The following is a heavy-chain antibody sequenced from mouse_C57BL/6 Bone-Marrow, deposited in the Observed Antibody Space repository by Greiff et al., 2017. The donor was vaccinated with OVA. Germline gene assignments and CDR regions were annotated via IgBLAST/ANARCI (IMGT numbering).Heavy chain of an antibody. Sequence: EVMLVESGGGLVQSGRSLRLSCATSGFTFSDFYMEWVRQAPGKGLEWIAASRNKANDYTTEYSASVKGRFIVSRDTSQSILYLQMNALRAEDTAIYYCARDGKNAMDYWGQGTSVTVSS. V-gene: IGHV7-1*01. CDR3: ARDGKNAMDY. CDR2: SRNKANDYTT. J-gene: IGHJ4*01. CDR1: GFTFSDFY.